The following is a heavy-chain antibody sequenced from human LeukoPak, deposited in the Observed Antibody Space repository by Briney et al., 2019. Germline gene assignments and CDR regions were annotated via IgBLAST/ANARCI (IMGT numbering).Heavy chain of an antibody. CDR2: IYYSGST. D-gene: IGHD2-2*01. CDR3: ALGSTSFLEDY. J-gene: IGHJ4*02. CDR1: GGSLSSYY. V-gene: IGHV4-59*01. Sequence: PSETLSLTCTVSGGSLSSYYWSWIRQPPGKGLEWIGYIYYSGSTNYNPSLKSRVTISVDTSKNQFSLKLSSVTAADTAVYYCALGSTSFLEDYWGRGTLVTVSS.